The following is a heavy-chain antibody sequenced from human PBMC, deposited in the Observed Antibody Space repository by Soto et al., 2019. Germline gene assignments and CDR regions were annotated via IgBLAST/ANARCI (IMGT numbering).Heavy chain of an antibody. CDR2: IYYSGST. CDR1: GGSISSGGYY. Sequence: QVQLQESGPGLVKPSQTLSLTCTVSGGSISSGGYYWSWIRQHPGKGLEWIGYIYYSGSTYYNPSRKRRVTISVDTSKNQFSLKLSSVTAADTAVYYCARESVGGTIFDYWGQGTLVTVSS. V-gene: IGHV4-31*03. CDR3: ARESVGGTIFDY. D-gene: IGHD2-15*01. J-gene: IGHJ4*02.